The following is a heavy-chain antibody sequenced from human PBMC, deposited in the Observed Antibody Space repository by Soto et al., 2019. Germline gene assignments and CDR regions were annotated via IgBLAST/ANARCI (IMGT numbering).Heavy chain of an antibody. D-gene: IGHD5-12*01. CDR3: ASTPEMATMGYFDY. CDR2: IIPIFGTA. V-gene: IGHV1-69*12. Sequence: QVQLVQSGAEVKKPGSSVKVSCKASGGTFSSYAISWVRQAPGQGLEWMGGIIPIFGTANYAQKFQGRVTMTADESTSTAYMELSSLRSEDTAVYYCASTPEMATMGYFDYWGQGTLVTVSS. CDR1: GGTFSSYA. J-gene: IGHJ4*02.